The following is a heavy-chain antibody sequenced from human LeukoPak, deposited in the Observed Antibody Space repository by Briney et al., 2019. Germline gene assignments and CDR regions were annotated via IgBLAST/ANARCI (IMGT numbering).Heavy chain of an antibody. CDR3: ARRKTGSPYDH. D-gene: IGHD1-1*01. CDR2: IYSGGST. J-gene: IGHJ4*02. CDR1: GFSVSSDY. Sequence: PGGSLRLSCAASGFSVSSDYIGWVRQAPGKGLEWVSVIYSGGSTYYADSVKGRFTISRDNSKNTVYLQMNSLRPEDTAVYYCARRKTGSPYDHWGQGTLVTVSS. V-gene: IGHV3-53*01.